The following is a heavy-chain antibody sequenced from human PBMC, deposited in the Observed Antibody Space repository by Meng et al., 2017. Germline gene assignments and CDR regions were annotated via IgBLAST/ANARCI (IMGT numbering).Heavy chain of an antibody. CDR1: GFTFDDYA. D-gene: IGHD1-26*01. Sequence: GESLKISCAASGFTFDDYAMHWVRQAPGKGLEWVSLISWDGGSTYYADSVKGRFTISRDNSKNSLYLQMNSLRAEDTALYYCAKDEGGSYYGIEYWGQGTRVTGSS. CDR2: ISWDGGST. J-gene: IGHJ4*02. V-gene: IGHV3-43D*03. CDR3: AKDEGGSYYGIEY.